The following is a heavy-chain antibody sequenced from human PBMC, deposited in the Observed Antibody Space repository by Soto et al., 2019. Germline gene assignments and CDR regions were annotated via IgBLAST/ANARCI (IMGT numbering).Heavy chain of an antibody. Sequence: PSETLSLTCTVSGGSISNYYWSWIRQPPGKGLEWIGYIYYTGSTNYNPSLRSRVTISVDTSKNQFSLKLSSVTAADTAVYYCARDNSGWYYFDYWGQGTLVIVSS. CDR3: ARDNSGWYYFDY. CDR2: IYYTGST. D-gene: IGHD6-19*01. J-gene: IGHJ4*02. CDR1: GGSISNYY. V-gene: IGHV4-59*01.